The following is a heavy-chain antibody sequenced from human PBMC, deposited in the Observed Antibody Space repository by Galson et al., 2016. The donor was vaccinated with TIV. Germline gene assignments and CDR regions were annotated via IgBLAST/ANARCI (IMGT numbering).Heavy chain of an antibody. CDR3: AKIGYCHSNTDCYAYDAFHI. J-gene: IGHJ3*02. D-gene: IGHD2-15*01. V-gene: IGHV5-51*01. CDR1: GYSFTTFW. Sequence: QSGAEVKKPGESLKISCQASGYSFTTFWIGWVRQMPGKGLEWVGVIYPEDSDTRYSPSFQGQVIMSADKSTATAYLQWSSLRASDTAIYYCAKIGYCHSNTDCYAYDAFHIWGQGTMVSVSS. CDR2: IYPEDSDT.